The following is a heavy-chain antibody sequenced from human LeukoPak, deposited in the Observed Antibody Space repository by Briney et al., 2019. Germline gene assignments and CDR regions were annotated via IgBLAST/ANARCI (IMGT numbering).Heavy chain of an antibody. CDR3: ARSTTIAVAFY. J-gene: IGHJ4*02. CDR2: INPSDGST. V-gene: IGHV1-46*01. D-gene: IGHD6-19*01. Sequence: ASVKVSCKASGYTFTSYKIHWIRQAPGQGLEWMAVINPSDGSTNYAQKFQGGVTMTRDTSTSTVYMELRSLRSEDTAVYYCARSTTIAVAFYWGQGTLVTVSS. CDR1: GYTFTSYK.